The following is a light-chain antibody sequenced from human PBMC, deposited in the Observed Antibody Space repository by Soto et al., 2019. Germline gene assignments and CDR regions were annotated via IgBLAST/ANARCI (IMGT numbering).Light chain of an antibody. CDR2: EGS. Sequence: QSVLTQPASVSGSPGQSITISCTGTSSDVGSYTLVSWYQHHPGKAPKLMIYEGSKRPSGVSNRFSGSKSGNTASLTISGLQAEDEADYYCCSYAGSSTGVFGGGTKLTVL. CDR1: SSDVGSYTL. CDR3: CSYAGSSTGV. J-gene: IGLJ3*02. V-gene: IGLV2-23*01.